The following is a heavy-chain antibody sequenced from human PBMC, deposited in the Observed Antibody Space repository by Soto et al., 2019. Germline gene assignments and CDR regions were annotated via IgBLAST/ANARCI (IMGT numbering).Heavy chain of an antibody. CDR1: GFSLSSTRMA. CDR2: IYWDDDK. V-gene: IGHV2-5*05. D-gene: IGHD6-19*01. CDR3: AHIVVAGLGYYFDY. J-gene: IGHJ4*02. Sequence: QITLKESGPTLVKPTQTLTLTCTFSGFSLSSTRMAVGWIRQPPGKVLEWLALIYWDDDKLYGPCLKSRLTIPKDTSKNQVVLTMSNMDPVDTARYYCAHIVVAGLGYYFDYWGQGTLVTVSS.